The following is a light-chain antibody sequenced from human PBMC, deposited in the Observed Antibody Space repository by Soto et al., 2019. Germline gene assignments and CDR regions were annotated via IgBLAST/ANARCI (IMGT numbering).Light chain of an antibody. CDR2: AAS. CDR3: QQLNTYLPLT. CDR1: QDINSF. Sequence: IQLTQSPSSLSASVGDRVTITCRASQDINSFLAWYQQKPGKAPKLLIYAASTLQSGVPSRFSGSGSGTHFTLTISSLQPDDFATYYCQQLNTYLPLTFGGGTKVEIK. V-gene: IGKV1-9*01. J-gene: IGKJ4*01.